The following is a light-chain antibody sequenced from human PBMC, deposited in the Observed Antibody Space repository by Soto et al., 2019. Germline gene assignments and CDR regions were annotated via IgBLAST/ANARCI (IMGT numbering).Light chain of an antibody. CDR3: MKSTPWPPLT. CDR2: KVS. Sequence: DVVMTQSPLSLSVTLGQPASISCRSSQSLVHSDGNTYLNWFQQRPGQSPRRLIYKVSYRDSGVPDRFSGGGSGTDFTLKISRVGAEDVGIYYCMKSTPWPPLTFGGGTKVEIK. CDR1: QSLVHSDGNTY. J-gene: IGKJ4*01. V-gene: IGKV2-30*02.